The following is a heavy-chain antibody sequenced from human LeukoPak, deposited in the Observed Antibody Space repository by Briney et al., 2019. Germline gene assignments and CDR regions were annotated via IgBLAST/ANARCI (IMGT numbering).Heavy chain of an antibody. CDR2: ISSSGSTI. CDR3: AKDRLWQQLVYCFDY. D-gene: IGHD6-13*01. CDR1: GFTFSSYE. J-gene: IGHJ4*02. Sequence: PGGSLRLSCAASGFTFSSYEMNWVRQAPGKGLEWVSYISSSGSTIYYADSVKGRFTISRDNAKNSLYLQMNSLRAEDTAVYYCAKDRLWQQLVYCFDYWGQGTLVTVSS. V-gene: IGHV3-48*03.